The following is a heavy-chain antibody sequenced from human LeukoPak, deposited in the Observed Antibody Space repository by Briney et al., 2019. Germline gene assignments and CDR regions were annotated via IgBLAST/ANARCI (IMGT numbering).Heavy chain of an antibody. CDR2: IYSGGST. Sequence: PGGSLRLSCAASGFTVSSNYMSWVRQAPGKGLEWVSVIYSGGSTYYADSVKGRFTISRDNSKNTLYLQMNSLRAEDTAMYYCARDKGIAAAGTLDYFDYWGQGTLVTVSS. V-gene: IGHV3-53*01. CDR1: GFTVSSNY. CDR3: ARDKGIAAAGTLDYFDY. D-gene: IGHD6-13*01. J-gene: IGHJ4*02.